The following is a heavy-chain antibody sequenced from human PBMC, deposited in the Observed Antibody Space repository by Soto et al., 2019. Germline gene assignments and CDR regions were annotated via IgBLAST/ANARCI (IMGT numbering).Heavy chain of an antibody. V-gene: IGHV1-58*01. D-gene: IGHD2-21*01. CDR1: GFTFSSSA. Sequence: ASVKVSCKTSGFTFSSSAVHWVRQARGHRLQWIGWIDVGSANANYAQMLQERVTISRDMSTSTAYMELSSLRPADTAVYYCATLPPRIVVVFTEMPTWGQGILVTVSS. J-gene: IGHJ5*02. CDR2: IDVGSANA. CDR3: ATLPPRIVVVFTEMPT.